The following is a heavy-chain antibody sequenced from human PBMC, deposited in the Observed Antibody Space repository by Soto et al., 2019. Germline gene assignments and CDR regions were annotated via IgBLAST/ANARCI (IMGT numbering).Heavy chain of an antibody. CDR3: ARRTGDV. V-gene: IGHV3-11*05. D-gene: IGHD1-1*01. CDR2: IHTYSSHT. Sequence: QVQLEESGGGLVKPGGSLRLSCAASGFTFSDYHMSWIRQAPGKGLEWVSHIHTYSSHTNYADSVKGRFTISRDDAQNSLYLQMSSLRVEDTAVYYCARRTGDVWGQGPTVTDSS. CDR1: GFTFSDYH. J-gene: IGHJ6*02.